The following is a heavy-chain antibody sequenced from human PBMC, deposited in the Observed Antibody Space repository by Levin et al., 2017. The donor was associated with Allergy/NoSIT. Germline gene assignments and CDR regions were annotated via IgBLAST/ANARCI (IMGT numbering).Heavy chain of an antibody. Sequence: SETLSLTCTVSGGSISSSSYYWGWIRQPPGKGLEWIGSIYYSGSTYYNPSLKSRVTISVDTSKNQFSLKLSSVTAADTAVYYCARHRPEYSSGGPRPGHFDYWGQGTLVTVSS. CDR1: GGSISSSSYY. J-gene: IGHJ4*02. CDR2: IYYSGST. CDR3: ARHRPEYSSGGPRPGHFDY. V-gene: IGHV4-39*01. D-gene: IGHD6-19*01.